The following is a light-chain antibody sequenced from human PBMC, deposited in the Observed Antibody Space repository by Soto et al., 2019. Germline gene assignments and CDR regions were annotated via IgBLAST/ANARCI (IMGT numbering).Light chain of an antibody. J-gene: IGLJ1*01. CDR2: QDS. CDR3: QAWDRSTYV. V-gene: IGLV3-1*01. Sequence: SYELTQPPSVSVSPGQTASITCSGGKLGDKYACWYQQKPGQSPVLVIYQDSKRPSGIPERFSGSNSGNTATLTISGTQAMDEADYYCQAWDRSTYVFGTGTKVTVL. CDR1: KLGDKY.